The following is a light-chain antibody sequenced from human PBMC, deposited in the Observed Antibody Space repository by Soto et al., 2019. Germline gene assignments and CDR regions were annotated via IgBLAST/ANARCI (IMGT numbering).Light chain of an antibody. Sequence: EIVVTQSPAILSVSPGERVTPSCRASQSVLNNLAWYQQKPGQAPSLLIFGASNRAPDIPDRFSGSGSGTDFTLTISRLEPEDFAVYFCQQYGSSVKTFGQGTKVDIK. CDR2: GAS. J-gene: IGKJ1*01. CDR3: QQYGSSVKT. V-gene: IGKV3-20*01. CDR1: QSVLNN.